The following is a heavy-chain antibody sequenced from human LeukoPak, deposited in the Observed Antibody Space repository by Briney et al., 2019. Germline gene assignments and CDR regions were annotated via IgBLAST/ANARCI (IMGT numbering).Heavy chain of an antibody. CDR2: IYPADSDT. CDR1: GYSFISYW. V-gene: IGHV5-51*01. J-gene: IGHJ5*02. D-gene: IGHD3-22*01. CDR3: ARAVDYDSSGYYLKT. Sequence: GESLKISCKGSGYSFISYWIGWVRQMPGKGLEWMGIIYPADSDTRYSPSFQGQVTISADKSISTAYLQWSSLKASDTAMYYCARAVDYDSSGYYLKTWGQGTLVTVSS.